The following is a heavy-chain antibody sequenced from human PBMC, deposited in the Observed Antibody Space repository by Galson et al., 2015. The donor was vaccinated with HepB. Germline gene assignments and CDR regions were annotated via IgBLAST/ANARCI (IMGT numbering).Heavy chain of an antibody. CDR1: GGSFSSGRYS. Sequence: LSLTCAVSGGSFSSGRYSWNWIRQAPGKGLEWVSRISDSGATTHYADSVKGRFTISRDNSKNTLYLQMNSLRAEDSALYYCAKSPSRSWSEFDIWGQGTMVIVSS. D-gene: IGHD6-13*01. V-gene: IGHV3-23*01. CDR3: AKSPSRSWSEFDI. J-gene: IGHJ3*02. CDR2: ISDSGATT.